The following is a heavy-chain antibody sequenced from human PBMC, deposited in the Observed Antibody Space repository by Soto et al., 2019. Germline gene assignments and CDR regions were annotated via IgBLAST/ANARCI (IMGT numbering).Heavy chain of an antibody. Sequence: SETLSLTCTVSGGSISSSSDYWGWIRQPPGKGLEWIGSIYSGGSTYYNPSLKSRVTISVDTSTNQFSLKLSSVTAADTAIYYCARRIAVAAFYFDSWGQGTLVTVSS. CDR3: ARRIAVAAFYFDS. V-gene: IGHV4-39*01. CDR2: IYSGGST. CDR1: GGSISSSSDY. D-gene: IGHD6-19*01. J-gene: IGHJ4*02.